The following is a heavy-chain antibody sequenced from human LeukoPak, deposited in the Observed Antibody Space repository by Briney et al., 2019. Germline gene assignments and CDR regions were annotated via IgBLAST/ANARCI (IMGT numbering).Heavy chain of an antibody. J-gene: IGHJ6*02. CDR2: ISHDGSKK. CDR1: GFTFSSYD. D-gene: IGHD3-16*01. CDR3: AKEFGGGTFYYGLDV. Sequence: GGSLRLSCAASGFTFSSYDIHWVRQAPGKGLEWVAVISHDGSKKYYVVSLKGRFTISRDNSKNTLYLQMNSLTAKDTAVYYCAKEFGGGTFYYGLDVWGQGTTVTVSS. V-gene: IGHV3-30*18.